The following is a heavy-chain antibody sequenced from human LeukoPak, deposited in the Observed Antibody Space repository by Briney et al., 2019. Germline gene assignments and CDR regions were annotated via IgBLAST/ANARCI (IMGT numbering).Heavy chain of an antibody. CDR2: ISYDGSNK. CDR1: GFTFSSYG. D-gene: IGHD5-12*01. V-gene: IGHV3-30*18. Sequence: GRSLGLSCAASGFTFSSYGMHWVRQAPGKGLEWVAVISYDGSNKYYADSVKGRFTISRDNSKNTLYLQMNSLRAEDTAVYYCAKDGIGRDIVATIRAADYWGQGTLVTVSS. CDR3: AKDGIGRDIVATIRAADY. J-gene: IGHJ4*02.